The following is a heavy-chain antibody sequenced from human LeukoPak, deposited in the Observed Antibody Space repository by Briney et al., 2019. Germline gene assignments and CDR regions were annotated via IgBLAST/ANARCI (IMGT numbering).Heavy chain of an antibody. D-gene: IGHD3-10*01. Sequence: SETLSLTCAVYGGSFSGYYWSWIRQPPGKGLEWIGEINHSGSTNYNPSLKSRVTISVDTSKNQFSLKLTSVTAADTAVNYCARGEIFYYGSGSYYAPFDPWGQGTLVTVSS. CDR2: INHSGST. J-gene: IGHJ5*02. V-gene: IGHV4-34*01. CDR3: ARGEIFYYGSGSYYAPFDP. CDR1: GGSFSGYY.